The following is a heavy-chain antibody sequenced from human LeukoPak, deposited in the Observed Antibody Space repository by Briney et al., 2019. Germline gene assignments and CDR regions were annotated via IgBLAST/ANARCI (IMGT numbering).Heavy chain of an antibody. D-gene: IGHD1-26*01. V-gene: IGHV1-69*04. CDR2: IIPILGIA. CDR3: ARVGAPYSGSYYDS. Sequence: SVKVSCKASGGTFSSYAISWVRQAPGQGLEWMGRIIPILGIANYAQKFQGRVTITADKSTSTAYMELSSLRSEDTAVYYCARVGAPYSGSYYDSWGQGTLVTVSS. J-gene: IGHJ4*02. CDR1: GGTFSSYA.